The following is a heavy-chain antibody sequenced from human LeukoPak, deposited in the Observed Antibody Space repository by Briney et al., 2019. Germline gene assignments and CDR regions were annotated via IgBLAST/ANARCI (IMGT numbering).Heavy chain of an antibody. Sequence: SETLSLTCTVSGGSISSNSYYWGWIRQPPGRGLEWIGRIYYRGSTYYNPSLKSRVTISVNTSKNQFSLKLSSVTAADTAVYYCGAQVYDYGSVPYYFDYWGQGMLVTVSS. CDR3: GAQVYDYGSVPYYFDY. J-gene: IGHJ4*02. CDR2: IYYRGST. D-gene: IGHD3-10*01. CDR1: GGSISSNSYY. V-gene: IGHV4-39*01.